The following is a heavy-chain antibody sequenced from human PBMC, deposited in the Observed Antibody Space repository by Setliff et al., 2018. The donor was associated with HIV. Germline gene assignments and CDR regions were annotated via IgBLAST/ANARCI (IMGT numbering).Heavy chain of an antibody. CDR3: VRDQAAAGSFGWLDP. V-gene: IGHV1-2*02. Sequence: ASVKVSCKTSEYDINDQYINWVRQAPGQGLEWMGWINLNTGATKYAQKLQVRVTLTRDTSMTTAYMELRSLRSDDTAVYYCVRDQAAAGSFGWLDPWGQGALVTVSS. D-gene: IGHD6-13*01. J-gene: IGHJ5*02. CDR1: EYDINDQY. CDR2: INLNTGAT.